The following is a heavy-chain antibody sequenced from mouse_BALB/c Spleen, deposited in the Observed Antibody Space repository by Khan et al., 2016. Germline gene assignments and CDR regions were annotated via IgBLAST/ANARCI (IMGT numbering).Heavy chain of an antibody. CDR2: ISRGGTYT. V-gene: IGHV5-9-3*01. CDR3: ARRKGTTAYFFDS. Sequence: EVELVESGGGLVKPGGSLKLSCAASGFTFSYYALSWVRQTPEKRLEWVATISRGGTYTYYPDSVKGRFTISRDNAKNPLYLQISSQRSEDSAMYTCARRKGTTAYFFDSWGQGTTLTVSA. J-gene: IGHJ2*01. CDR1: GFTFSYYA. D-gene: IGHD1-2*01.